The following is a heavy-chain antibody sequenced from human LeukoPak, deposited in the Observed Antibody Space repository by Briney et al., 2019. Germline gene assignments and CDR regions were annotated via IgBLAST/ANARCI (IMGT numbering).Heavy chain of an antibody. J-gene: IGHJ6*02. V-gene: IGHV1-46*01. CDR3: ARGIGMGAFDYYYYGMDV. Sequence: ASVKVSCKASGYTFTNYYMHWVRQAPGQGLEWMGIINPSGGSTSCAQKFQGRVTMTRDTSTSTVYMELSSLRSEDTAVYYCARGIGMGAFDYYYYGMDVWGQGTTVTVSS. CDR2: INPSGGST. CDR1: GYTFTNYY. D-gene: IGHD3-16*01.